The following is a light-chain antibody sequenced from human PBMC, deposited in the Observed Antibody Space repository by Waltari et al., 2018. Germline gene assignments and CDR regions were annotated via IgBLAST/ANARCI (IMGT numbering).Light chain of an antibody. CDR2: DVS. CDR3: SSYTSISTSVI. J-gene: IGLJ2*01. V-gene: IGLV2-14*03. CDR1: SSDIGGYDY. Sequence: SCPGTSSDIGGYDYVSWYQQHPGKAPKLMIYDVSKRPSGVSNRFSASKSGDTASLTISGLQTEDEADYYCSSYTSISTSVIFGGGTKVTVL.